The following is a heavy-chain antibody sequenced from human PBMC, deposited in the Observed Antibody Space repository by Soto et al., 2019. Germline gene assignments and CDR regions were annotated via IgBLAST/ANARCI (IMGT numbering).Heavy chain of an antibody. D-gene: IGHD3-9*01. CDR1: GFTFSSYA. V-gene: IGHV3-64D*08. CDR3: VKDGRKLRYFDWLDYGIDV. J-gene: IGHJ6*02. Sequence: GGSLRLSCSASGFTFSSYAMHWVRQAPGKGLEYVSAISSNGGSTYYADSVKGRFTISRDNSKNTLYLQMSSLRAEDTAVYYCVKDGRKLRYFDWLDYGIDVWGQGTTVTVSS. CDR2: ISSNGGST.